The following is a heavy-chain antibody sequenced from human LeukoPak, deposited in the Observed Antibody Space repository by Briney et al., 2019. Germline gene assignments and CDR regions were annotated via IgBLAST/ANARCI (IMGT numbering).Heavy chain of an antibody. CDR3: ARSRSSSWYVDY. J-gene: IGHJ4*02. Sequence: SETLSLTCTVSGGSINSYYWSWIRQPPGKGLEWIGYIYYSGSTNYSPSLKSRVTISVDTSKNQFSLKLSSVTAADTAVYYCARSRSSSWYVDYWGQGTLVTVSS. CDR1: GGSINSYY. D-gene: IGHD6-13*01. V-gene: IGHV4-59*01. CDR2: IYYSGST.